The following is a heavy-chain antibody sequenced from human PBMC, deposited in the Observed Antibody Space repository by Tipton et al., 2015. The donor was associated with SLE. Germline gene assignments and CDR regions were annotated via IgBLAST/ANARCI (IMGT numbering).Heavy chain of an antibody. J-gene: IGHJ3*02. Sequence: LRLSCTISGGSVNNYHWNWVRQPPGQGLEWIGRIFDSGYTNYNPSLWSRVTISIDTSKNQMSLKVTSVTAADTAVYFCARGSQYASVNYAYSFDMWGQGTMVNVSS. CDR3: ARGSQYASVNYAYSFDM. V-gene: IGHV4-59*02. CDR1: GGSVNNYH. CDR2: IFDSGYT. D-gene: IGHD2-2*01.